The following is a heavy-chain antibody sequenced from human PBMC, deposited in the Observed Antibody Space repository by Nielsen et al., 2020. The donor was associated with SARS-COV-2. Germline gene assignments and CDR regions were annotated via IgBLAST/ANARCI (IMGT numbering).Heavy chain of an antibody. V-gene: IGHV3-23*01. J-gene: IGHJ6*02. D-gene: IGHD2-21*02. Sequence: WIRQPPGKGLEWVSVISGSGGSTYYADSVKGRFTISRDNSKNTHYLQMNNLRAEDTAVYYCAKGFEPSDFKFYSYGTDVWGQGTTVTVSS. CDR3: AKGFEPSDFKFYSYGTDV. CDR2: ISGSGGST.